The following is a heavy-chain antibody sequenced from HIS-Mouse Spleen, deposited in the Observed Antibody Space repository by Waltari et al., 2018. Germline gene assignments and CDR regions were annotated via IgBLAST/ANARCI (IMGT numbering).Heavy chain of an antibody. J-gene: IGHJ3*02. CDR3: ASNWGIGAFDI. Sequence: QLQLQESGPGLVKPSETLSLTCTVSGGSISSSSYYLGWIRQPPGKGLEWIGSIYYSGSTYYNPSLKSRVTISVDTSKNQFSLKLSSVTAADTAVYYCASNWGIGAFDIWGQGTMVTVSS. D-gene: IGHD7-27*01. CDR1: GGSISSSSYY. V-gene: IGHV4-39*01. CDR2: IYYSGST.